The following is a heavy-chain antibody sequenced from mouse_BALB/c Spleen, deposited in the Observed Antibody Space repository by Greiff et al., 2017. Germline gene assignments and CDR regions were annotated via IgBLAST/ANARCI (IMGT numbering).Heavy chain of an antibody. D-gene: IGHD1-2*01. CDR2: IDPETGGT. Sequence: QVQLKQSGAELVRPGASVTLSCKASGYTFTDYEMHWVKQTPVHGMEWIGAIDPETGGTAYNQKFKGKATLTADKSSSTAYMELRSLTSEDSAVYYCTRSLLRLRAMDYWGQGTSVTVSS. V-gene: IGHV1-15*01. CDR3: TRSLLRLRAMDY. J-gene: IGHJ4*01. CDR1: GYTFTDYE.